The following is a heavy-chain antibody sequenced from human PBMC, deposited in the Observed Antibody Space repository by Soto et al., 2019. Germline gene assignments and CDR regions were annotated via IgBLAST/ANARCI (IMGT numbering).Heavy chain of an antibody. D-gene: IGHD1-7*01. J-gene: IGHJ4*02. CDR3: ASSGQLELRSFEY. CDR1: GGSISSNNW. Sequence: PSETLSLTRAVSGGSISSNNWSRWVRQPPGQGLERIGKNYHSGTTNYNPALKSRVTISVDKSKNQFSLKLSSVTAADTAVYYCASSGQLELRSFEYWGQGTLVAASS. V-gene: IGHV4-4*02. CDR2: NYHSGTT.